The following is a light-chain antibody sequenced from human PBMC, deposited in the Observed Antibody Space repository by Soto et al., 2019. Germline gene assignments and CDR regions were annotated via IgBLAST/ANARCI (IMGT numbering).Light chain of an antibody. CDR2: GAS. CDR1: QSISSN. Sequence: EIVLTQSPATLSLSPGERATLSCRASQSISSNLAWYQQKPGQAPRLLIYGASTRATGIPARFSGSGSGTEFTLTISSLQSEDSAVYYCQQYNSWLWTFGQGTKVDIK. CDR3: QQYNSWLWT. V-gene: IGKV3-15*01. J-gene: IGKJ1*01.